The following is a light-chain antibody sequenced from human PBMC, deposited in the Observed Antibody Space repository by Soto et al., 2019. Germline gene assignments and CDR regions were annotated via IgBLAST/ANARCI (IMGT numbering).Light chain of an antibody. V-gene: IGLV2-11*01. CDR1: SSDVGGYNY. Sequence: QSALTQPRSVSGSPGQSVTISCTGTSSDVGGYNYVSWYQQHPGKAPKLMIYDVSKRPSGVPDRFSGSKSGNTASLTISGLQAEDEADYYCCSYAGSYIFVFGGGTKVTVL. CDR2: DVS. CDR3: CSYAGSYIFV. J-gene: IGLJ3*02.